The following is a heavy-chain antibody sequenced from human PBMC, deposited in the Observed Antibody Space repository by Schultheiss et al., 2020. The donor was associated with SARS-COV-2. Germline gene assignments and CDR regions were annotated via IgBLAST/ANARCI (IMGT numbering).Heavy chain of an antibody. D-gene: IGHD3-16*01. Sequence: SETLSLTCAVYGGSFSSYYWSWIRQPPGKGLEWIGYIYYSGSTNYNPSLKSRVTISVDTSKNQFSLKLSSVTAADTAVYYCARARLDLYDYVWGSYLFDYWGQGTLVTVSS. CDR2: IYYSGST. CDR3: ARARLDLYDYVWGSYLFDY. CDR1: GGSFSSYY. V-gene: IGHV4-59*12. J-gene: IGHJ4*02.